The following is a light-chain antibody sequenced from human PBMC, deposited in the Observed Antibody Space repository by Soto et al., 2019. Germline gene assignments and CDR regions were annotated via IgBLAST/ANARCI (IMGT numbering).Light chain of an antibody. J-gene: IGLJ3*02. Sequence: QLVLTQPASVSGSRGQSITISCTGTSSNIGSYNFVSWYRQYPGKAPELIIYEVSQRPSTFFNRFSGSKSGNTASLTVSGLQSDDEADYYCCSYAGNNTLVFGGGTKLTVL. CDR2: EVS. V-gene: IGLV2-23*02. CDR1: SSNIGSYNF. CDR3: CSYAGNNTLV.